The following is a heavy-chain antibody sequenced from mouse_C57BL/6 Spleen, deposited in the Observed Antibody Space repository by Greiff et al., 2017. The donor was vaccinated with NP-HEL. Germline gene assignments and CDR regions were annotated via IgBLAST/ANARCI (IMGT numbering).Heavy chain of an antibody. CDR1: GYTFTDYE. CDR3: TSYSNPTWFAY. J-gene: IGHJ3*01. V-gene: IGHV1-15*01. Sequence: QVHVKQSGAELVRPGASVTLSCKASGYTFTDYEMHWVKQTPVHGLEWIGAIDPETGGTAYNQKFKGKAILTADKSSSTAYMELRSLTSEDSAVYYCTSYSNPTWFAYWGQGTLVTVSA. D-gene: IGHD2-5*01. CDR2: IDPETGGT.